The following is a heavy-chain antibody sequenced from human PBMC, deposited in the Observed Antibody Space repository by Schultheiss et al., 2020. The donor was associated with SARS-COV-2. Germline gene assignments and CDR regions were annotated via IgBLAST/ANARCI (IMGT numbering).Heavy chain of an antibody. D-gene: IGHD6-13*01. V-gene: IGHV3-21*04. CDR1: GFTFSSYS. Sequence: GGSLRLSCAASGFTFSSYSMNWVRQAPGKGLEWVSSISSSSSYIYYADSVKGRFTISRDNAKNSLYLQMNSLRAEDTAVYYCAKDIPRGAAAGAWDYWGQGTLVTVSS. CDR2: ISSSSSYI. CDR3: AKDIPRGAAAGAWDY. J-gene: IGHJ4*02.